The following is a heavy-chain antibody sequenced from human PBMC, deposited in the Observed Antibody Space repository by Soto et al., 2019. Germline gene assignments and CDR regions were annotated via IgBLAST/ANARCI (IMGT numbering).Heavy chain of an antibody. Sequence: GASVKVSCKVSVYTLTELSMHWVRQAPGKGLEWMGGFDPEDGETIYAQKFQGRVTMTEDTSTDTAYMELSSLRSEDTAVYYCATVSLYCSSTSCYASYFDYWGQGTLVTVSS. J-gene: IGHJ4*02. D-gene: IGHD2-2*01. CDR1: VYTLTELS. CDR3: ATVSLYCSSTSCYASYFDY. CDR2: FDPEDGET. V-gene: IGHV1-24*01.